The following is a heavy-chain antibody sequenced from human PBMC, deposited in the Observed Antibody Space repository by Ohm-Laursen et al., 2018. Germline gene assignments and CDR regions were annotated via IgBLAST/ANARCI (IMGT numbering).Heavy chain of an antibody. Sequence: GSLRLSCAASRFTFSDHYMDWVRQAPGKGLEWVGRTRNKANSYTTEYAASVKGRFTISRDDSKNSLYLQMNSLKTEDTAVYYCASLSSGWYLDYYGMDVWGQGTTVTVSS. J-gene: IGHJ6*02. V-gene: IGHV3-72*01. CDR3: ASLSSGWYLDYYGMDV. CDR1: RFTFSDHY. CDR2: TRNKANSYTT. D-gene: IGHD6-19*01.